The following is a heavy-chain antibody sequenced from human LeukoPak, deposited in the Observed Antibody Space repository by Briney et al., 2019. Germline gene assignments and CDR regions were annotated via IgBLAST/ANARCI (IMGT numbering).Heavy chain of an antibody. D-gene: IGHD5-24*01. Sequence: GGSLRLSCAASGFTFSSYAMHWVRQAPGKGLEWVAFIRHDENNKYYADSVQGRFTISRDNSKNTLYLHMNSLRAEDTAVYYCAKDWDRWQQWYYFDYWGQGTLVTVSS. CDR2: IRHDENNK. CDR3: AKDWDRWQQWYYFDY. CDR1: GFTFSSYA. J-gene: IGHJ4*02. V-gene: IGHV3-30*02.